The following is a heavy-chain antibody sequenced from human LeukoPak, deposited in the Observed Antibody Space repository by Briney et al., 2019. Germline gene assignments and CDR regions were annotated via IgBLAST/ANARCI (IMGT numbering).Heavy chain of an antibody. Sequence: SQTLSLTCTVSGGSISSGDYYWSWIRQPPGKGLEWIGYIYYSGSTYYNPSLKSRVTISVDTSKNQFSLKLSSVTAADTAVYYCARDLLPDYGDYSDAFDIWGQGTMVTVSS. J-gene: IGHJ3*02. CDR2: IYYSGST. D-gene: IGHD4-17*01. CDR1: GGSISSGDYY. CDR3: ARDLLPDYGDYSDAFDI. V-gene: IGHV4-30-4*08.